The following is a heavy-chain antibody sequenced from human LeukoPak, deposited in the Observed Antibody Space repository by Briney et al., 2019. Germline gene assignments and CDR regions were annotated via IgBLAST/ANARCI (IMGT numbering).Heavy chain of an antibody. V-gene: IGHV3-30*02. CDR3: AKCERVPAAYYYYYYMDV. Sequence: PGGSLRLSCAAYGFTFSSYGMHWVRQAPGKGLEWVAFIRYDGSNKYYADSVKGRFTISRDNSKNTLYLQMNSLRAEDTAVYYCAKCERVPAAYYYYYYMDVWGKGTTVTVSS. D-gene: IGHD2-2*01. CDR2: IRYDGSNK. J-gene: IGHJ6*03. CDR1: GFTFSSYG.